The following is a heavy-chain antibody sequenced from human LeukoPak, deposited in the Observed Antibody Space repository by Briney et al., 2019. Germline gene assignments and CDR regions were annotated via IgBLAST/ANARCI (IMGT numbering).Heavy chain of an antibody. D-gene: IGHD5-18*01. Sequence: PSETLSLTCTVSGDSISSGSYCWGWIRQPPGKGLEWIGSMHYRGSTYYNPSLKSRVTISIDTSKNQFSLKLSSVTAADTAVYYCARRGGLWPDFDYWGQGTLVTVSS. V-gene: IGHV4-39*01. CDR3: ARRGGLWPDFDY. CDR2: MHYRGST. CDR1: GDSISSGSYC. J-gene: IGHJ4*02.